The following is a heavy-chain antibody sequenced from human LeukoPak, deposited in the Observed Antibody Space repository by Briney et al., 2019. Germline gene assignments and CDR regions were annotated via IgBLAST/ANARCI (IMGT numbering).Heavy chain of an antibody. Sequence: SETLSLTCAVYGGSFSVYYWSWIRQPPGKGLEWIGEINHSGSTNYNPSLKTRVTISVDTSKKQFSLKLSSVTAADTAVYYCATRAGHYYDSSGYYYYGMDVWGQGTTVTVSS. D-gene: IGHD3-22*01. J-gene: IGHJ6*02. CDR3: ATRAGHYYDSSGYYYYGMDV. CDR1: GGSFSVYY. CDR2: INHSGST. V-gene: IGHV4-34*01.